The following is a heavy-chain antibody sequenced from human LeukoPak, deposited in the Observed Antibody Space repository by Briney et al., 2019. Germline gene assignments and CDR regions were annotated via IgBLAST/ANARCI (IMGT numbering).Heavy chain of an antibody. V-gene: IGHV3-48*03. Sequence: GGSLRLSCAASGFTFSSYEMNWVRQAPGKGLEWVSYISSSGSTIYYADSVKGRFTISRDNAKNSLYLQMNSLRAEDMAVYYCAGAADCSGGSCYYYYMDVWGKGTTVTVSS. CDR2: ISSSGSTI. CDR1: GFTFSSYE. CDR3: AGAADCSGGSCYYYYMDV. J-gene: IGHJ6*03. D-gene: IGHD2-15*01.